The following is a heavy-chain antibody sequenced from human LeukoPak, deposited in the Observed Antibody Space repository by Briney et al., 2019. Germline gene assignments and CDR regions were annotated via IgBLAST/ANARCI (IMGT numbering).Heavy chain of an antibody. CDR1: GITLSNYG. CDR2: ISGSGGGT. V-gene: IGHV3-23*01. J-gene: IGHJ4*02. Sequence: GGSLRLSCAVSGITLSNYGMSWVRQAPGKGLEWVAGISGSGGGTNYADSVKGRFTISRDNPMNTLYLQMNNVRADDTAVYFCAKRGVVIRVILVGFHKEAYCFDSWGQGALVTVSS. CDR3: AKRGVVIRVILVGFHKEAYCFDS. D-gene: IGHD3-22*01.